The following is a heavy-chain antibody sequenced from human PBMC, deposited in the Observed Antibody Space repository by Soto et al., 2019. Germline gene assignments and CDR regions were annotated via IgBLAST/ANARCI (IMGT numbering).Heavy chain of an antibody. J-gene: IGHJ6*01. CDR2: ISYDGRNT. Sequence: QVQMVESGGGVVQPGRSLRLSCAASRLTLSNYVMHWVRQAPGKGLEWVAGISYDGRNTYYADSVTGLFSISRDNGKHKLFLAMPHLGTEETAVYYWAGGGFYYPLDVWGPGTTVTVSS. V-gene: IGHV3-30*04. CDR3: AGGGFYYPLDV. CDR1: RLTLSNYV. D-gene: IGHD5-12*01.